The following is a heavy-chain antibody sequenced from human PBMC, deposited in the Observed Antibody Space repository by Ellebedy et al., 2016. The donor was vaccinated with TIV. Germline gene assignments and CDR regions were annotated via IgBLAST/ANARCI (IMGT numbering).Heavy chain of an antibody. Sequence: GESLKISXAASGFTFSSYAMSWVRQAPGKGLEWVSAISGSGGSTYYADSVKGRFTISRDNSKNTLYLQMNSLRAEDTAVYYCAKGAGISYNYYMDVWGKGTTVTVSS. CDR3: AKGAGISYNYYMDV. CDR2: ISGSGGST. J-gene: IGHJ6*03. V-gene: IGHV3-23*01. CDR1: GFTFSSYA.